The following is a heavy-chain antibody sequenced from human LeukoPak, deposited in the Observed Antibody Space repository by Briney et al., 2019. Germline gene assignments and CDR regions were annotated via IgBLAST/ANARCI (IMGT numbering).Heavy chain of an antibody. Sequence: GSLRLSCAASGFTFSNYDMNWVRQAPGKGLEWVSGISGSGDNTYYADSVKGRFTISRDNSKNTLYLRMNSLRVEDTAVYYCAKVKMGGNHYFDYWGQGTLVTVSS. J-gene: IGHJ4*02. CDR1: GFTFSNYD. CDR2: ISGSGDNT. CDR3: AKVKMGGNHYFDY. V-gene: IGHV3-23*01. D-gene: IGHD1-14*01.